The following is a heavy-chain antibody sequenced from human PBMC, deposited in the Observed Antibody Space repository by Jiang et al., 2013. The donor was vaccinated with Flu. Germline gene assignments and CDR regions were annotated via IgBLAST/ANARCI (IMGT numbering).Heavy chain of an antibody. V-gene: IGHV3-21*01. Sequence: ASGFTFSSYSMNWVRQASGRGWSGSHPLVVVVVTYTTQTQSKGRFTISRDNAKNSLYLQMNSLRAEDTAVYYCARGKVDTKPADVWGQGTTVTVSS. CDR1: GFTFSSYS. CDR2: LVVVVVT. CDR3: ARGKVDTKPADV. D-gene: IGHD5-18*01. J-gene: IGHJ6*02.